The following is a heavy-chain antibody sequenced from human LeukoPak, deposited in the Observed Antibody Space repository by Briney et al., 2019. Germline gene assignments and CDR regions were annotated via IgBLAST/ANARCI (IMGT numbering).Heavy chain of an antibody. Sequence: ASVKVSCKASGYTFTSSDINWVRQTPGQGLEWMGWMNPNIGNTGYAQKFQGRVTITRNTSISTAYMELSSMRFEDTAVYYCARGTYYDSSGYVVDYWGQGTLVTVSS. D-gene: IGHD3-22*01. J-gene: IGHJ4*02. CDR1: GYTFTSSD. CDR3: ARGTYYDSSGYVVDY. V-gene: IGHV1-8*03. CDR2: MNPNIGNT.